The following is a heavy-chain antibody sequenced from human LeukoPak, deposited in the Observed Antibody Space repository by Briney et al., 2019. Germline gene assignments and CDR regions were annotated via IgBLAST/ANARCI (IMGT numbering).Heavy chain of an antibody. V-gene: IGHV4-34*01. CDR1: GGSFSGYY. J-gene: IGHJ6*02. Sequence: PSETLSLTCAVYGGSFSGYYWSWIRQPPGKGLEWIGEINHSGSTNYNPSLESRVTISVDTSKNQFSLKLSSVTAADTAVYYCARVGSGYSSSWLPYYYYGMDVWGQGTTVTVSS. D-gene: IGHD6-13*01. CDR2: INHSGST. CDR3: ARVGSGYSSSWLPYYYYGMDV.